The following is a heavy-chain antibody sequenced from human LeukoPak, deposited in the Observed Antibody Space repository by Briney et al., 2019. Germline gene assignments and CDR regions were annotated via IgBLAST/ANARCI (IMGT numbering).Heavy chain of an antibody. J-gene: IGHJ5*02. V-gene: IGHV1-18*04. CDR3: ARDPLYCSGGSCYRTNWFDP. D-gene: IGHD2-15*01. CDR1: GYTFTSYY. CDR2: ISAYNGNT. Sequence: ASVKVSCKASGYTFTSYYMHWVRQAPGQGLEWMGWISAYNGNTNYAQKFQGRVTITADKSTSTAYMELSSLRSEDTAVYYCARDPLYCSGGSCYRTNWFDPWGQGTLVTVSS.